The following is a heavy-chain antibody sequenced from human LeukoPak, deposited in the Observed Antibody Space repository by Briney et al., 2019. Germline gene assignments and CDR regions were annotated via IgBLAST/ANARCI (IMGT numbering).Heavy chain of an antibody. CDR1: DDSISSGFY. J-gene: IGHJ4*02. Sequence: PSETLSLTCTVSDDSISSGFYWGWIRPPPGKGLEWIGSIYHSGSTYYNPSLKSRVTISVDTSKNRFSLRLSSVTAADTAVYYCASRITVAGNYFDYWGQGTLVTVSS. V-gene: IGHV4-38-2*02. D-gene: IGHD6-19*01. CDR3: ASRITVAGNYFDY. CDR2: IYHSGST.